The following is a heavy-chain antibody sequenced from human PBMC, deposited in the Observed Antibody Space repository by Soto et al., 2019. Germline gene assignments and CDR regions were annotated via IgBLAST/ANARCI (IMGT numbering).Heavy chain of an antibody. D-gene: IGHD2-2*01. V-gene: IGHV3-23*01. CDR1: GFTFNNYA. CDR2: ISGSGDST. CDR3: AKDHCTSASCYAGPDY. Sequence: EVQLLESGGGLVQPGGSLRLSCAASGFTFNNYAMTWVRQAPGQGLEWVSAISGSGDSTYYVDSVKGRFTISRDNSKSTLFLQMNSLRAEDTAIYYCAKDHCTSASCYAGPDYWGQGTLVTVSS. J-gene: IGHJ4*02.